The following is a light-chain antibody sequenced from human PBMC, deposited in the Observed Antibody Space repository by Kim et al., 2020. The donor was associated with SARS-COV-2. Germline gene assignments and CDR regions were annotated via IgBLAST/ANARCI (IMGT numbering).Light chain of an antibody. J-gene: IGKJ4*01. Sequence: ATINCKSSQTVFDSSNNKNYLAWYQQKPGQPPKLLIYWSSTRESGVPDRFGGSGSGTDFALTISTLQAEDVAVYYCQQYYSSPLTFGGGTKVDIK. CDR2: WSS. CDR1: QTVFDSSNNKNY. CDR3: QQYYSSPLT. V-gene: IGKV4-1*01.